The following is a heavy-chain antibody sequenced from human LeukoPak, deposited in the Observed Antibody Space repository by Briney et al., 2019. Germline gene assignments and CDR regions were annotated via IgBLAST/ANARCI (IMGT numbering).Heavy chain of an antibody. CDR1: GFTFSSYA. CDR3: AKMGGSSWSYGMDV. V-gene: IGHV3-30-3*01. CDR2: ISYDGSNK. Sequence: GGSLRLSCAASGFTFSSYAMHWVRQAPGKGLEWVAVISYDGSNKYYADSVKGRFTISRDNSKNTLYLQMNSLRAEDTAVYYCAKMGGSSWSYGMDVWGQGTTVTVSS. J-gene: IGHJ6*02. D-gene: IGHD6-13*01.